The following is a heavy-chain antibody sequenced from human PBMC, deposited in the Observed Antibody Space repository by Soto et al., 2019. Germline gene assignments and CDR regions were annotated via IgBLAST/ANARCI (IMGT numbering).Heavy chain of an antibody. V-gene: IGHV4-30-4*01. CDR3: ARVGTIYGIVTNNWFDP. CDR1: GGSISTGDYY. CDR2: KSYSGST. J-gene: IGHJ5*02. Sequence: SETVSLTCSVSGGSISTGDYYWSWIRQTPGKGLEWIAYKSYSGSTYYNPSLKGRVTISLTTSKSQFSLNLSSVTAADTAIYYCARVGTIYGIVTNNWFDPWGQGTLVTVSS. D-gene: IGHD3-3*01.